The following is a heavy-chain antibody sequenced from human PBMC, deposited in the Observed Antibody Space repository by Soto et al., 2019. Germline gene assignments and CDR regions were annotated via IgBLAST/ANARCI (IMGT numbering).Heavy chain of an antibody. D-gene: IGHD6-13*01. CDR3: ARDSGAKLSSS. CDR2: IVPIYRTA. V-gene: IGHV1-69*13. J-gene: IGHJ4*02. CDR1: GGTFSSDR. Sequence: SVKVSCNASGGTFSSDRSNWVRPAPGQGLEWVGGIVPIYRTADYAQKFQGRVTITADESARTAYLELRSLKSQDTAVYYCARDSGAKLSSSWGQGTLVTVSS.